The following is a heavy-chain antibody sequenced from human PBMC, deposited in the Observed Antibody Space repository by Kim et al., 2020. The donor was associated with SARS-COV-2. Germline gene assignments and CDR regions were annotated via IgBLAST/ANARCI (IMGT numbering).Heavy chain of an antibody. Sequence: GGSLRLSCGASGFTFSSYTMHWVRQAPGKGLDWVALISYDGSKKYYPDSVKGRFTISRDNSKNTLYLQMNSLRAEDTAVYYCAGGNGSESYYRNIDYWGQGTLVTVSS. J-gene: IGHJ4*02. CDR1: GFTFSSYT. D-gene: IGHD3-10*01. V-gene: IGHV3-30-3*01. CDR2: ISYDGSKK. CDR3: AGGNGSESYYRNIDY.